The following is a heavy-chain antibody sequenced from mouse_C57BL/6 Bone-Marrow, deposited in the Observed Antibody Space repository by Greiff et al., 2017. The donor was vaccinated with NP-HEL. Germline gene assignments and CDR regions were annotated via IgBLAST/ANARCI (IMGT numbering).Heavy chain of an antibody. J-gene: IGHJ1*03. V-gene: IGHV5-6*02. Sequence: EVKVVASGGDLVKPGGSLKLSCAASGFTFSSYGMSWVRQTPDKRLEWVATISSGGSYTYYPDSVKGRFTISRDNAKNTLYLQMSSLKSEDTAMYYCARRLYFDGWGTGTTVTVSS. CDR2: ISSGGSYT. CDR3: ARRLYFDG. CDR1: GFTFSSYG.